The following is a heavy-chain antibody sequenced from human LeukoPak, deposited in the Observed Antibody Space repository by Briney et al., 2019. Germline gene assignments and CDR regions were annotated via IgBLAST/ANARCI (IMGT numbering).Heavy chain of an antibody. D-gene: IGHD6-13*01. Sequence: SETLSLTCTVSGGSISSYYWSWIRQPAGKGLEWIGRIYTSGSTNYNPSLKSRVTMSVDTSKNQFSLKLSSVTAADTAVYYCAGIGVAAAGTFDYGAREPWSPSPQ. CDR1: GGSISSYY. J-gene: IGHJ4*02. CDR3: AGIGVAAAGTFDY. V-gene: IGHV4-4*07. CDR2: IYTSGST.